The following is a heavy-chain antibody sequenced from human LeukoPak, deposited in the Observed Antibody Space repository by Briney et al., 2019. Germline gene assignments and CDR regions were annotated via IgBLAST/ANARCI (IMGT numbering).Heavy chain of an antibody. Sequence: PGGSLRLSCAASGFTFSDYYMSWIRQAPGKGLEWVSYISSSGSTIYYADSVKGRFTISRDNAKNSLYLQMNSLRAEDTAVYYCARVLVYCTNGVCYTPFDYWGQGTLVTVSS. CDR2: ISSSGSTI. CDR1: GFTFSDYY. CDR3: ARVLVYCTNGVCYTPFDY. J-gene: IGHJ4*02. D-gene: IGHD2-8*01. V-gene: IGHV3-11*04.